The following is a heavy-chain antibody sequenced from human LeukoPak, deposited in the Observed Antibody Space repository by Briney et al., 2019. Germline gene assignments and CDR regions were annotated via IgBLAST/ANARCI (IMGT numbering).Heavy chain of an antibody. D-gene: IGHD3-3*01. CDR1: GGSFSGYY. J-gene: IGHJ4*02. CDR3: ARVRWNRKYYDFLSAVDY. CDR2: INHSGST. Sequence: PSETLSLTCAVYGGSFSGYYWSWIRQPPGKGLEWIGEINHSGSTNYNPSLKSRVAISVDTSKNQFSLKLSSVTAADTAVYYCARVRWNRKYYDFLSAVDYWGQGTLVTVSS. V-gene: IGHV4-34*01.